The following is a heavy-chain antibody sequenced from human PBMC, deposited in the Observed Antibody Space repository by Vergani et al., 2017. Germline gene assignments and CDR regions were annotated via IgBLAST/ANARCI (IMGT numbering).Heavy chain of an antibody. CDR2: ISNDGGNK. D-gene: IGHD6-13*01. J-gene: IGHJ6*02. CDR3: ARDHRQLATTYYYYGMDV. CDR1: GFSFGSYG. V-gene: IGHV3-30*03. Sequence: QVQLVESGGNVVQSGTSLRLSCAASGFSFGSYGMHWVRQSPGKGLEWVAVISNDGGNKYYADSVKGRFTIYKDNTVDMLSLQMNSLRPDDTAVYYCARDHRQLATTYYYYGMDVWGQGTTVTVSS.